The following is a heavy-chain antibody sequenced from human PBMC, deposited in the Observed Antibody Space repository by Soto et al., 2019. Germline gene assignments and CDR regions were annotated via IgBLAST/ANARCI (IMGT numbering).Heavy chain of an antibody. D-gene: IGHD6-13*01. CDR2: ISAYNGNT. CDR3: ARDSSSWIQYNWFDP. Sequence: GASVKVSCKASGYTFTSYGISWVRQAPGQGLEWMGWISAYNGNTNYAQKLQGRVTMTTDTSTSTAYMELRSLRSDDTAVYYCARDSSSWIQYNWFDPWGQGTLVTVSS. J-gene: IGHJ5*02. V-gene: IGHV1-18*01. CDR1: GYTFTSYG.